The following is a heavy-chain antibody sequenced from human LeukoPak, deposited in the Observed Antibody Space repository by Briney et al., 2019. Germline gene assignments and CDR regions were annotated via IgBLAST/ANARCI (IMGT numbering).Heavy chain of an antibody. CDR3: AKEAYYDILTGYSVRYFDY. Sequence: ASVKASSKHPRDTFTDYYIHCLPPTPGHGLEWRGGIYPNSGGANYAQKFRGRVTMTRDTSISTAYMELRSLRSDDTAVYYCAKEAYYDILTGYSVRYFDYWGQGTLVTVSS. J-gene: IGHJ4*02. D-gene: IGHD3-9*01. CDR1: RDTFTDYY. CDR2: IYPNSGGA. V-gene: IGHV1-2*02.